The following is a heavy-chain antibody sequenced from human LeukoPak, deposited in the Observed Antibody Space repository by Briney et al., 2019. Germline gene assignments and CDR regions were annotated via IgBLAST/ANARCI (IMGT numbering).Heavy chain of an antibody. V-gene: IGHV3-7*01. CDR3: ARLWSTAMAFWY. Sequence: GGSLRLSCAASGFTFSSYAMHWVRQAPGKGLEWVANIKQDGSETYYVDSVKGRFTISRDNAKNSLYLQMNSLRTEDTAVYYCARLWSTAMAFWYWGQGTLVTVSS. CDR1: GFTFSSYA. CDR2: IKQDGSET. J-gene: IGHJ4*02. D-gene: IGHD5-18*01.